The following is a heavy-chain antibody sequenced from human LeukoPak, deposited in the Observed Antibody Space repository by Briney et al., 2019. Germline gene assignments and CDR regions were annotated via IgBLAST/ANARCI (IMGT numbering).Heavy chain of an antibody. Sequence: GGSLRLSCAASGFTFSSYGMHWVRQAPGKGLEWVAVISYDGSNKYYADSVKGRFTISRDNAKNSLYLQMNSLRAEDTAVYYCARTTTERASEFDYWGQGTVVTVSS. CDR1: GFTFSSYG. CDR3: ARTTTERASEFDY. CDR2: ISYDGSNK. D-gene: IGHD4-17*01. J-gene: IGHJ4*02. V-gene: IGHV3-30*03.